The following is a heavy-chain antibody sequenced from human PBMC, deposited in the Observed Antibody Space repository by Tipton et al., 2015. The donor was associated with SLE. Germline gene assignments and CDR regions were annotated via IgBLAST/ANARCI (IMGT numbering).Heavy chain of an antibody. J-gene: IGHJ4*02. CDR3: ARHGWQQLDRDGFDF. CDR1: GGSISSSSYY. CDR2: IYYSGST. V-gene: IGHV4-39*01. D-gene: IGHD6-13*01. Sequence: TLSLTCTVSGGSISSSSYYWGWIRQPPGKGLEWIGSIYYSGSTYYTPSLKSRVSISVDTSKNQFSLSLNSVTAADTAVFYGARHGWQQLDRDGFDFWGQGTLVTVSS.